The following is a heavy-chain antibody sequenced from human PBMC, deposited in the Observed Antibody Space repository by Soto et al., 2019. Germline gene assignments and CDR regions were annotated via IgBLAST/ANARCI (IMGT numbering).Heavy chain of an antibody. CDR3: ARYQYQPSFQWPQVARAFDI. CDR2: IYYSGST. CDR1: GGSISSGGYY. J-gene: IGHJ3*02. D-gene: IGHD6-19*01. V-gene: IGHV4-31*03. Sequence: QVQLQESGPGLVKPSQTLSLTCTVSGGSISSGGYYWSWIRQHPGKGLEWLGYIYYSGSTYYNPSLKRRITVSVDTSKNQFSLKLSSVTAADTAVYYCARYQYQPSFQWPQVARAFDIWGQGTMVTVSS.